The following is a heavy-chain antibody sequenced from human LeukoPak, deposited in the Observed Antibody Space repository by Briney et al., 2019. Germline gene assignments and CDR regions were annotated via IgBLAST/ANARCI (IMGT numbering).Heavy chain of an antibody. V-gene: IGHV3-20*04. Sequence: GGSLRLSCAASGFTCDDYGLSWLRQAPGQGLEGVSGINWSGGSTGYADSVKGRFTISRDNAKNSLYLQMNSLRAEDTAVYYCAKDLNYGDLLDYWGQGTLVTVSS. CDR2: INWSGGST. CDR1: GFTCDDYG. D-gene: IGHD4-17*01. CDR3: AKDLNYGDLLDY. J-gene: IGHJ4*02.